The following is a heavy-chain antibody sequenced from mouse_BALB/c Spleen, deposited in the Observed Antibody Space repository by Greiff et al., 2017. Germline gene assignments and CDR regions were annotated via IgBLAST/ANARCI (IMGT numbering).Heavy chain of an antibody. CDR1: GYTFTSYY. CDR2: IYPGNVNT. V-gene: IGHV1S56*01. Sequence: VKLMESGPELVKPGASVRISCKASGYTFTSYYIHWVKQRPGQGLEWIGWIYPGNVNTKYNEKFKGKATLTADKSSSTAYMQLSSLTSEDSAVYFCARGGITTIHYAMDYWGQGTSVTVSS. D-gene: IGHD2-4*01. J-gene: IGHJ4*01. CDR3: ARGGITTIHYAMDY.